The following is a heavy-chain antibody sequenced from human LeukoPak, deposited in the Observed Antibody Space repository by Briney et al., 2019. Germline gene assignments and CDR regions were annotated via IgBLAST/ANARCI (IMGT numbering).Heavy chain of an antibody. V-gene: IGHV4-31*03. J-gene: IGHJ5*02. Sequence: SETLSLTCTVSGGSVSSGAYYWGWIRQFPGKGLEWIGYIFSSGSTSYNPSLRSRVTVSFDTTKNQFSLNLISVSAADTAVYFCAREAWAGTTSGWFDPWGQGILVTVSS. CDR2: IFSSGST. D-gene: IGHD1-7*01. CDR3: AREAWAGTTSGWFDP. CDR1: GGSVSSGAYY.